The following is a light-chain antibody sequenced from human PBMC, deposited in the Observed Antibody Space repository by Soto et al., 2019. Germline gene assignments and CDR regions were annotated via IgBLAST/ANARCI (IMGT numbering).Light chain of an antibody. CDR1: SSDIGGYNY. J-gene: IGLJ1*01. Sequence: QSALTQPASVSGSPGQSITISCTGGSSDIGGYNYVSWFQQHPGKAPKLMIYEVNKRPSGVSGRFSGSKSGNTASLTISGLQAEDEADYYCCSFTSSNTHVFGTGTKLTVL. CDR2: EVN. V-gene: IGLV2-14*01. CDR3: CSFTSSNTHV.